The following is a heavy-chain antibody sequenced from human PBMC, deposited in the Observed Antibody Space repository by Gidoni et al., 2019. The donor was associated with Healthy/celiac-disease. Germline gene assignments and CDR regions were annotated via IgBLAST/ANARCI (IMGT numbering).Heavy chain of an antibody. V-gene: IGHV1-69*01. Sequence: QVQLVQSGAEVKTPGSSVTVSFKASGGTFSSYAISWVRQATGQGLEWMGGIIPILGTANYAQKVQGRVTITADESTSTAYMELSSLRSEDTAVYYCARDGLARRTNDAFDIWGQGTMVTVSS. D-gene: IGHD1-1*01. CDR3: ARDGLARRTNDAFDI. J-gene: IGHJ3*02. CDR1: GGTFSSYA. CDR2: IIPILGTA.